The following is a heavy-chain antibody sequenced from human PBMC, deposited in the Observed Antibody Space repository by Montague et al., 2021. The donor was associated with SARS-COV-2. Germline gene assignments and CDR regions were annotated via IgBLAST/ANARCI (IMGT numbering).Heavy chain of an antibody. CDR2: ISSSSSYI. CDR1: GFTFSSYS. Sequence: SLRLSCAASGFTFSSYSMNWVRQAPGKGLEWVSSISSSSSYIYYADSVKGRFTISRDNAKNTLYLQMNSLRAEDTAVYYCARVAGPMGDVWGQGTTVTVSS. D-gene: IGHD3-10*01. J-gene: IGHJ6*02. V-gene: IGHV3-21*01. CDR3: ARVAGPMGDV.